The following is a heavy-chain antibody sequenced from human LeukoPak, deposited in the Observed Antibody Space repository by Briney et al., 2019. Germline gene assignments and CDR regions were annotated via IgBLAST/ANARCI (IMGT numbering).Heavy chain of an antibody. CDR2: IYHSGST. V-gene: IGHV4-4*02. CDR1: GAPIGSNNW. CDR3: ALEGRAFDI. Sequence: KASGTLSLTCAVSGAPIGSNNWWWSWVRQPPGKGLEWIGEIYHSGSTNYNPSLKSRVTISVDKSKNQFSLKLSSVTAADTAVYYCALEGRAFDIWGQGTMVTVSS. J-gene: IGHJ3*02. D-gene: IGHD1-1*01.